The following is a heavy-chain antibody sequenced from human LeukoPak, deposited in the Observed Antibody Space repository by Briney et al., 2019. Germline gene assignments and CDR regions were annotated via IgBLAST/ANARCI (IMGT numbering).Heavy chain of an antibody. V-gene: IGHV3-13*01. Sequence: GGSLRLPCAASGFTFSSYDMHWVRQATGKGLEWVSAIGTAGDTYYPGSVKGRFTISRENAKNSLYLQMNSLRAGDTAVYYCARSLFGVGQSAFDIWGQGTMVTVSS. J-gene: IGHJ3*02. CDR1: GFTFSSYD. CDR2: IGTAGDT. D-gene: IGHD3-3*01. CDR3: ARSLFGVGQSAFDI.